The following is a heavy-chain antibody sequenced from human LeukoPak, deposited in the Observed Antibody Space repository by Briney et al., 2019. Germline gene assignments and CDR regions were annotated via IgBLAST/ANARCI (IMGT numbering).Heavy chain of an antibody. CDR2: IYYSGST. V-gene: IGHV4-31*03. CDR1: GGSISSGGYY. D-gene: IGHD3-10*01. J-gene: IGHJ5*02. CDR3: ASKYMVRGVNWFDP. Sequence: SETLSLTCTVSGGSISSGGYYWSWIRQHPGKGLEWIGYIYYSGSTYYNPSLKSRVTISVDTSKNQFSLKLSSVTAADTAVYYCASKYMVRGVNWFDPWGQGTLVTVSS.